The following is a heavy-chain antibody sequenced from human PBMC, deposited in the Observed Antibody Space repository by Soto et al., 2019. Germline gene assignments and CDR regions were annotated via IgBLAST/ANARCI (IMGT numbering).Heavy chain of an antibody. CDR2: ISASTTTI. J-gene: IGHJ6*03. V-gene: IGHV3-48*01. CDR1: GFTFRNYN. Sequence: GGSLRLSCAASGFTFRNYNMNWVRQAPGKGLEWVSYISASTTTIYYADSVKGRFTISRDNANDSLYLQMDSLRAEDTAVYYCAREGEAFNYYMDVWAKGTTVTVSS. CDR3: AREGEAFNYYMDV. D-gene: IGHD3-16*01.